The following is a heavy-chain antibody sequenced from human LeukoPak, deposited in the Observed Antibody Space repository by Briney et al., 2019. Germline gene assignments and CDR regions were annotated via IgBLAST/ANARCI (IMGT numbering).Heavy chain of an antibody. CDR2: INHSGST. Sequence: PSETLSLTCAVSGGSFSGYYWSWVRQPPEKGLEWVGEINHSGSTNYNPSLKSRVTISVDTSKNQFSLKLSSVTAADTAVYYCAREIAGDYDFWSGYYFGGQGTLVTVSS. D-gene: IGHD3-3*01. V-gene: IGHV4-34*01. CDR3: AREIAGDYDFWSGYYF. CDR1: GGSFSGYY. J-gene: IGHJ4*02.